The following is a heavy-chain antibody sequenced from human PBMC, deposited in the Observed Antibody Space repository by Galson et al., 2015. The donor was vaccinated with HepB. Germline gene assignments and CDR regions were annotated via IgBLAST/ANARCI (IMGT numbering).Heavy chain of an antibody. V-gene: IGHV4-30-2*01. Sequence: TLSLTCAVSGGSISSGGYSWSWIRQPPGKGLEWIGYIYHSGSTYYNPSLKSRVAISVDKSKNQFSPKLSSVTAADTAVYYCARVRLRLGELSSPGAFDIWGQGTMVTVSS. CDR1: GGSISSGGYS. D-gene: IGHD3-16*02. J-gene: IGHJ3*02. CDR3: ARVRLRLGELSSPGAFDI. CDR2: IYHSGST.